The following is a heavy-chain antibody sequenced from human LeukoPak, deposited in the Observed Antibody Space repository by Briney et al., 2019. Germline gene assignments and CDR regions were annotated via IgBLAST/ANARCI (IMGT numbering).Heavy chain of an antibody. CDR1: GGTFSSYA. J-gene: IGHJ5*02. CDR3: ARGRPYYGSGSYYPGWWFDP. CDR2: IIPIFGTA. D-gene: IGHD3-10*01. Sequence: SVKVSCTASGGTFSSYAISWVRQAPGQGLEWMGGIIPIFGTANYAQTFQGRVTITADESTSTAYMELSSLRSEDTAVYYCARGRPYYGSGSYYPGWWFDPWGQGTLVTVSS. V-gene: IGHV1-69*13.